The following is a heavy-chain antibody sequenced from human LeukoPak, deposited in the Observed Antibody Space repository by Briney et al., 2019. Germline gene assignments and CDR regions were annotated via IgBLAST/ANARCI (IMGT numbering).Heavy chain of an antibody. V-gene: IGHV1-24*01. CDR3: ATDPRIAAAGRPNDAFDI. CDR1: GYTLTDFS. Sequence: ASVKVSCKVSGYTLTDFSMHWVRQAPGQGLEWMGGFDPEDGETIYAQKFQGRVTMTEDTSTDTAYMELGSLRSEDTAVYYCATDPRIAAAGRPNDAFDIWGQGTMVTVSS. J-gene: IGHJ3*02. CDR2: FDPEDGET. D-gene: IGHD6-13*01.